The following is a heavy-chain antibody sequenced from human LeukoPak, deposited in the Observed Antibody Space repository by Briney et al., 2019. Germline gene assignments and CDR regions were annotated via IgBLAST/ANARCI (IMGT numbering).Heavy chain of an antibody. J-gene: IGHJ5*02. Sequence: SETLFLTCTVSGGSISNSFWSWIRQPAGEGLEWIGLISTSGNTNYNPSLKSRVTMSVDTSNKQLSLRLSSVTAADTAVYYCARDLVVPPYNWFDPWGQGTLVTVSS. CDR1: GGSISNSF. CDR2: ISTSGNT. CDR3: ARDLVVPPYNWFDP. V-gene: IGHV4-4*07. D-gene: IGHD2-2*01.